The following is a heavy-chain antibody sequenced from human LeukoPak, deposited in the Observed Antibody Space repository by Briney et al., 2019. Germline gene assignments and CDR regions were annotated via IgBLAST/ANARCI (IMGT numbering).Heavy chain of an antibody. CDR1: GYTFTSYG. D-gene: IGHD2-2*01. J-gene: IGHJ6*04. CDR3: VRVPIVVVPAAPYYYYYGMDV. CDR2: ISAYNGNT. V-gene: IGHV1-18*04. Sequence: ASVKVSCKASGYTFTSYGISWVRQAPGQGLEWMGWISAYNGNTNHAQKLQGRVTMTTDTSTSTAYMELRSLRSDDTAVYYCVRVPIVVVPAAPYYYYYGMDVWGKGTTVTVSS.